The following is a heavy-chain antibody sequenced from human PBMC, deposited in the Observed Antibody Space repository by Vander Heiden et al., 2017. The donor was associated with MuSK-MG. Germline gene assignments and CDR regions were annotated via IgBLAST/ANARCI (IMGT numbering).Heavy chain of an antibody. Sequence: EVQLLESGGGLVQPGGSLRLSCAASGFTFSSYAMGWVRQAPGKGLEWVSTISASDGNTNYADSVKGRFTISRDNSKNTLYQQMDSLRAEDTAIYYCATSNFMIYWGQGTLVTVSS. D-gene: IGHD3-16*01. V-gene: IGHV3-23*01. CDR2: ISASDGNT. CDR1: GFTFSSYA. J-gene: IGHJ4*02. CDR3: ATSNFMIY.